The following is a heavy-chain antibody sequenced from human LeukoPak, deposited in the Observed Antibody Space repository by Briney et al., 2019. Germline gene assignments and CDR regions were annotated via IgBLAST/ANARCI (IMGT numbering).Heavy chain of an antibody. Sequence: ASVKVSCKASGGTFSSYAISWVRQAPGQGLEWMGIINPSGGSTSYAQKFQGRVTMTRDTSTSTVYMELSSLRSEDTAVYYCARGRSVTTSNYFDYWGQGTLVTVSS. CDR2: INPSGGST. J-gene: IGHJ4*02. D-gene: IGHD4-17*01. V-gene: IGHV1-46*01. CDR3: ARGRSVTTSNYFDY. CDR1: GGTFSSYA.